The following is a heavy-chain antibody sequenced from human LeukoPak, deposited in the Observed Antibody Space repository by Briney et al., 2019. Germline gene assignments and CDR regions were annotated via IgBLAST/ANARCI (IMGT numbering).Heavy chain of an antibody. CDR1: GYTFTGYY. Sequence: GASVKVSCKASGYTFTGYYMHWVRQAPGQGLEWMGWINPNSGGTNYAQKFQGRVTMTRDTSISTAYMELSRLRSDDTAVYYCARDSKVWTSQRFDYWGQGTLVTVSS. V-gene: IGHV1-2*02. CDR2: INPNSGGT. CDR3: ARDSKVWTSQRFDY. D-gene: IGHD3/OR15-3a*01. J-gene: IGHJ4*02.